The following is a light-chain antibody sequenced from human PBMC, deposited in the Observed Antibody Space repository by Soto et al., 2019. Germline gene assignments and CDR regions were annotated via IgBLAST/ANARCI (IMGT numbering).Light chain of an antibody. J-gene: IGKJ1*01. CDR2: GAS. CDR1: QSVSNNY. CDR3: QQYVTTPPGT. Sequence: EIVMTQSPATLSVSPGGRATPSCRASQSVSNNYLAWYQQKPGQAPRLLIYGASSRATGIPDRFSGSGSGTDFTLTISRLEPGDFAVYYCQQYVTTPPGTFGQGTKVDIK. V-gene: IGKV3-20*01.